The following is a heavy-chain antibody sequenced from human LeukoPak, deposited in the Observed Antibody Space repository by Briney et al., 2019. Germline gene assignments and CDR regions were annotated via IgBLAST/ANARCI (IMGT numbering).Heavy chain of an antibody. Sequence: SETLSLTRTVSGGSISSYYWSWIRQPPGKGLEWIGYIYYSGSTNYNPSLKSRVTISVDTSKNQFSLKLSSVTAADTAVYYCARSARLRYFDYWGQGTLVTVSS. J-gene: IGHJ4*02. CDR1: GGSISSYY. CDR2: IYYSGST. V-gene: IGHV4-59*01. D-gene: IGHD3-9*01. CDR3: ARSARLRYFDY.